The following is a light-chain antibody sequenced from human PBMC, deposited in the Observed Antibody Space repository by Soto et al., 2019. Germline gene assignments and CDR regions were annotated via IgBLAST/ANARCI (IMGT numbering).Light chain of an antibody. CDR1: QSVNSNH. J-gene: IGKJ5*01. CDR2: GAS. Sequence: EIVLTQSPGTLSLSPGERATLSCRASQSVNSNHLAWYQQRPGQAPRPLIYGASIRATGIPDRFSGSGSGTDFTLTISRLEPEDFAVFYCQQYGTSLVTFGQGTRLEIK. CDR3: QQYGTSLVT. V-gene: IGKV3-20*01.